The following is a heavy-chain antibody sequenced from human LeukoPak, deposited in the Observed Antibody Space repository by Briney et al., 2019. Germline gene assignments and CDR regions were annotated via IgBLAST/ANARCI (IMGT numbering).Heavy chain of an antibody. CDR1: GGSISNSSFY. CDR2: IYSTGTT. CDR3: GRHAVEGKWRQFYHSNY. Sequence: SETLSLTCAVSGGSISNSSFYWGWIRQPPGKGLEWIASIYSTGTTYYNPSIKSRITISVDTSKNQVSLELRSVTAADTTVYYCGRHAVEGKWRQFYHSNYWGQGSLVTVSS. J-gene: IGHJ4*02. D-gene: IGHD5-24*01. V-gene: IGHV4-39*01.